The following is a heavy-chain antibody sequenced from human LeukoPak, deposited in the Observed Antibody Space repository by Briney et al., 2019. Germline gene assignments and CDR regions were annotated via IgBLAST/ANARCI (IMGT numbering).Heavy chain of an antibody. J-gene: IGHJ6*03. Sequence: ASVKVSCKASGYTFTGYGISWVRQAPGQGREWMGWISAYNGNTNYAQKLQGRVTMTTDTSTSTAYMELRSLRSDDTAVYYCARGAPNYDFWSGYYTPHYCYYMDVWGKGPRSPSP. CDR2: ISAYNGNT. V-gene: IGHV1-18*01. CDR3: ARGAPNYDFWSGYYTPHYCYYMDV. D-gene: IGHD3-3*01. CDR1: GYTFTGYG.